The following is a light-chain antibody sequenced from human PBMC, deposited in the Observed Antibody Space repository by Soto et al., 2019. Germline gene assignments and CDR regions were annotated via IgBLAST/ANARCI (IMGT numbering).Light chain of an antibody. Sequence: QSVLTQPASVSGSPGQSITISCTGTSSDVGSYNLVSWYQQHPGKAPKLMIYEGSKRPSGVSNRFSGSKSGNTASLTISGLQAEDEADYYCCSYAGSNNYVFGTGTKLTVL. CDR1: SSDVGSYNL. CDR2: EGS. V-gene: IGLV2-23*01. J-gene: IGLJ1*01. CDR3: CSYAGSNNYV.